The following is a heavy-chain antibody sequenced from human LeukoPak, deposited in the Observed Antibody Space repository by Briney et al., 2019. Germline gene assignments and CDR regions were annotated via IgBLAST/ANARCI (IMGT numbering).Heavy chain of an antibody. CDR1: GGSISSYY. D-gene: IGHD2-2*01. CDR3: ARLGYCSSTSCLPFDP. CDR2: IYYSGST. V-gene: IGHV4-59*08. J-gene: IGHJ5*02. Sequence: SETLSHTCTVSGGSISSYYWSWIRQPPGKGLEWIGYIYYSGSTNYNPSLKSRVTISVDTSKNQFSLKLSSVTAADTAVYYCARLGYCSSTSCLPFDPWGQGTLVTVSS.